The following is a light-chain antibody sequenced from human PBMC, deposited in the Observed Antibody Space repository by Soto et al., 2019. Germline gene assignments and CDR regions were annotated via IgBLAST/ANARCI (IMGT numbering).Light chain of an antibody. Sequence: DIQMTQSPSTLSGSVGDRVTITCRASQTISSWLAWYQQKPGKAPKLLIYKASTLKSGVQSRFSGSGSGTEFTLTISSLQPDAFATYYCQHYNSYSEAFGQGTKVELK. CDR1: QTISSW. CDR2: KAS. J-gene: IGKJ1*01. V-gene: IGKV1-5*03. CDR3: QHYNSYSEA.